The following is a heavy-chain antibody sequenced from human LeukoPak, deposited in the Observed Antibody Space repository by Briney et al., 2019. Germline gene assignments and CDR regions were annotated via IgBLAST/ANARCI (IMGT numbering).Heavy chain of an antibody. CDR2: TPYDGRKE. CDR3: AKDSRYSYIDY. Sequence: GGSLRLSCAASGFTFSSYGMHWVRQAPGKGLEWVAFTPYDGRKEYYADSEKGRFTIYRDNSQNTLYLQMNSLKSEDTAVYYCAKDSRYSYIDYWGQGPLVTVSS. D-gene: IGHD1-14*01. V-gene: IGHV3-30*02. CDR1: GFTFSSYG. J-gene: IGHJ4*02.